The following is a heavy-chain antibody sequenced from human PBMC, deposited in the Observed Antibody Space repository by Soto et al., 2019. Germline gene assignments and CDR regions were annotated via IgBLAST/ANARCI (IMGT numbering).Heavy chain of an antibody. V-gene: IGHV3-30*18. J-gene: IGHJ4*02. CDR3: AKDLLEVRGKRGTDY. CDR1: GFTFSSYG. CDR2: ISYDGSKK. D-gene: IGHD3-10*01. Sequence: QVQLVESGGGVVQPGRSLRLSCAASGFTFSSYGMHWVRQAPGKGLEWVAVISYDGSKKYYADSVKGRFTISRDNSKNTLYLQMDSLGAEDTAVYYCAKDLLEVRGKRGTDYWGQGTLVTVSS.